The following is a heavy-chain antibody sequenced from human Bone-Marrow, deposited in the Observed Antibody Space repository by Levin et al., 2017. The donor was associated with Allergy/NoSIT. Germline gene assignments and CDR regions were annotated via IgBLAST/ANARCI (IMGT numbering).Heavy chain of an antibody. V-gene: IGHV4-61*01. Sequence: SETLSLTCTVSGGSVSSGSHHWSWIRQPPGRGLEWIGCIHYSGSTKYNPSLKSRVTISVDTSKNQASLKLSSVTAADTAIYYCARDRVIPATGGNYYDYGMDVWGQGTTVTVSS. CDR2: IHYSGST. CDR3: ARDRVIPATGGNYYDYGMDV. J-gene: IGHJ6*02. D-gene: IGHD2-2*01. CDR1: GGSVSSGSHH.